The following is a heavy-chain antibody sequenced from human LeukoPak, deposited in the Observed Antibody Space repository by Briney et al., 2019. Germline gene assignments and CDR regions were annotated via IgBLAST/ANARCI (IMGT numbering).Heavy chain of an antibody. J-gene: IGHJ4*02. CDR1: GGTFSSYA. V-gene: IGHV1-69*13. CDR3: ARDSSGWFRIFDY. CDR2: IIPIFGTA. D-gene: IGHD6-19*01. Sequence: ASVKVSCKASGGTFSSYAISWVRQAPGQGLEWMGGIIPIFGTANYAQKFQGRVTITADESTSTAYMELSSLRSEDTAVYYCARDSSGWFRIFDYWGQGTLVTVSS.